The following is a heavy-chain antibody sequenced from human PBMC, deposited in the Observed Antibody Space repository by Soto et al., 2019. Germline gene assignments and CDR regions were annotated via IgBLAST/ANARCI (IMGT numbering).Heavy chain of an antibody. J-gene: IGHJ6*02. CDR2: IWYDGSNK. D-gene: IGHD5-12*01. Sequence: GGSLRLSCAASGFAFSTYGMHWVRQSPGKGLEWVGIIWYDGSNKYYADSVKGRFTISRDNSKNTLYLQMKSLRAEDTGVYYCARDHSTAHRGSDYLHHDYESDVLGQGTTVTVFS. V-gene: IGHV3-33*01. CDR3: ARDHSTAHRGSDYLHHDYESDV. CDR1: GFAFSTYG.